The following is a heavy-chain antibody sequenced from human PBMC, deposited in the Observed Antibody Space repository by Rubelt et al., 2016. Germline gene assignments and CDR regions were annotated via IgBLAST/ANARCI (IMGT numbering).Heavy chain of an antibody. CDR3: AGEITPADLD. J-gene: IGHJ4*02. V-gene: IGHV3-30*02. Sequence: VQLVESGGGVVQPGGSLRLSCAASGFTFSSYGMHCVRQAPGKGLEWVTFIRYDGSNKYYADSVKGRFTISRDNSKNTLYQQMNGLRAEDTAVYCCAGEITPADLDWGQGTLVTVSS. CDR2: IRYDGSNK. CDR1: GFTFSSYG. D-gene: IGHD2-2*01.